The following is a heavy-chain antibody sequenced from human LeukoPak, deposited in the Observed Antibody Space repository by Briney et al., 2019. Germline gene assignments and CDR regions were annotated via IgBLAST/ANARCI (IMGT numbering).Heavy chain of an antibody. D-gene: IGHD2-2*01. CDR1: GFTFSSYS. J-gene: IGHJ4*02. CDR3: AKDRNQLLYFDY. CDR2: ISSSSSYI. V-gene: IGHV3-21*04. Sequence: GGSLRLSCAASGFTFSSYSMNWVRQAPGKGLEWVSSISSSSSYIYYADSVKGRFTISRDNAKNSLYLQMNSLRAEDTAVYYCAKDRNQLLYFDYWGQGTLVTVSS.